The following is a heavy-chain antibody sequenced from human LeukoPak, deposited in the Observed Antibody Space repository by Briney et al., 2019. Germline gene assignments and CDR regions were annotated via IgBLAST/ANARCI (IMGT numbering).Heavy chain of an antibody. J-gene: IGHJ4*02. CDR1: GFTVSSYA. D-gene: IGHD6-19*01. Sequence: PSWSLRLSCAASGFTVSSYAMIWVRPAPARGLEWVSAISGSGGSTYYADSVKGRFTISRDNSKNTLYLQMNSLRAEDTAVYDCAKVMTGYSSDGYWGQGTLVTVSS. CDR2: ISGSGGST. V-gene: IGHV3-23*01. CDR3: AKVMTGYSSDGY.